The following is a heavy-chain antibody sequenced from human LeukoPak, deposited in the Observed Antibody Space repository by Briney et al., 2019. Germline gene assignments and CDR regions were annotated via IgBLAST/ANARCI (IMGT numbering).Heavy chain of an antibody. Sequence: ASVKVSCKASRYTFTSYYMHWVRQAPGQGLEWMGIINPSGGSTSYAQKFQGRVTMTRDTSTSTVYMELSSLRSEDTAVYYCARDGHTSADAEDAFEICGQGKMVTVSS. CDR2: INPSGGST. J-gene: IGHJ3*02. CDR1: RYTFTSYY. D-gene: IGHD6-13*01. V-gene: IGHV1-46*01. CDR3: ARDGHTSADAEDAFEI.